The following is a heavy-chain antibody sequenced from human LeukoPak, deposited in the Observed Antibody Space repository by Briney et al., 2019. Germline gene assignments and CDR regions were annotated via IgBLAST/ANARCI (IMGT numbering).Heavy chain of an antibody. CDR3: ARRGYTGYDPFYFMDV. CDR1: GDSVSTDSGA. Sequence: SQTLSLTCAISGDSVSTDSGAWNWIRHSPSRGLEWLGRTYYRSKWYYDYAVSVKGRITITADTSRNQFSLQLNSVTPEDTAVYYCARRGYTGYDPFYFMDVWGKGTTVTVSS. V-gene: IGHV6-1*01. J-gene: IGHJ6*03. CDR2: TYYRSKWYY. D-gene: IGHD5-12*01.